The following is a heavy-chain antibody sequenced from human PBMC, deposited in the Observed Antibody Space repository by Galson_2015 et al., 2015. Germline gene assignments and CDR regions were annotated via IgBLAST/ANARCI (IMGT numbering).Heavy chain of an antibody. Sequence: ETLSLTCAVSGYSISSGYYWGWIRQPPGKGLEWIGSIYHSGSAYYNPSLKSRVTISVDTSKNQFSLKLSSVTAADTAVYYCARVAEYDILTGYYRADGLFDYWGQGTLVTVSS. CDR1: GYSISSGYY. V-gene: IGHV4-38-2*01. CDR2: IYHSGSA. CDR3: ARVAEYDILTGYYRADGLFDY. J-gene: IGHJ4*02. D-gene: IGHD3-9*01.